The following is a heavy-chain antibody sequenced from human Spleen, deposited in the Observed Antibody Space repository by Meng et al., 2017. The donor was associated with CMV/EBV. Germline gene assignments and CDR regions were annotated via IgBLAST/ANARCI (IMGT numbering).Heavy chain of an antibody. CDR2: IKEDGGEK. CDR3: ARWVEGLRLNYFDY. Sequence: GGSLRLSCVASGFTFSNSWMSWVRQAPGKGLEWVANIKEDGGEKHYVDSVKGRFTISRDNAKNSLSLQMNSLRAEDTAVYYCARWVEGLRLNYFDYWGQGTLVTVSS. J-gene: IGHJ4*02. D-gene: IGHD2-15*01. V-gene: IGHV3-7*01. CDR1: GFTFSNSW.